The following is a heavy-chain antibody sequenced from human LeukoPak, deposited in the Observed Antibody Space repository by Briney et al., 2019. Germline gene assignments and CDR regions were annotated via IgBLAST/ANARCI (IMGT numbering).Heavy chain of an antibody. CDR1: GFTFSSYS. D-gene: IGHD6-19*01. J-gene: IGHJ5*02. CDR2: ISSSSSYI. Sequence: RGSLRLSCAASGFTFSSYSMNWVRQAPGKGLEWVSSISSSSSYIYYADSVKGRFTISRDNAKNSLYLQMNSLRAEDTAVYYCARRAVASTPRFDPWGQGTLVTVSS. V-gene: IGHV3-21*04. CDR3: ARRAVASTPRFDP.